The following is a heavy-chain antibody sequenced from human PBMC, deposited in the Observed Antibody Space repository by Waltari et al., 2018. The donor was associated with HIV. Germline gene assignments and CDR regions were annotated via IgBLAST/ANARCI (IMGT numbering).Heavy chain of an antibody. Sequence: QAQLVQSGSAVWKPGAVVKVSFKASGYTWIRYHLNWVLQATGHGLEWMGWMNTKSDNTGYAQKFQGRVTMTRNTSISTVYMELRSLRSENTAKYYCARGFNYYDSGGYQFDPWGQGTLVTVSS. D-gene: IGHD3-22*01. CDR1: GYTWIRYH. CDR3: ARGFNYYDSGGYQFDP. V-gene: IGHV1-8*01. J-gene: IGHJ5*02. CDR2: MNTKSDNT.